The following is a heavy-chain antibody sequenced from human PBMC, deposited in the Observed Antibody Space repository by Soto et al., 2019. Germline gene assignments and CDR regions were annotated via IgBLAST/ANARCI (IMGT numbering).Heavy chain of an antibody. Sequence: QVQLVQSGAEVKKPGASVKVSCKASGYTFTIYGISWMRQAPGQGLEWMGWISADSRNTKYAQKFQDRVTMTTDTSTSTDYQELRRLRSDDTAMYYCARRVGVATVYDAYDLWGQGKMVNGSS. CDR3: ARRVGVATVYDAYDL. CDR2: ISADSRNT. D-gene: IGHD2-2*01. V-gene: IGHV1-18*01. J-gene: IGHJ3*01. CDR1: GYTFTIYG.